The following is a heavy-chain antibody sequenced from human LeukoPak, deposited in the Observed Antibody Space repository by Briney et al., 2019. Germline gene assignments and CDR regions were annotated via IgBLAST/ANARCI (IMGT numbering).Heavy chain of an antibody. CDR1: GFIFSDYY. J-gene: IGHJ4*02. CDR3: ARVPFDY. CDR2: VSSDGNTV. Sequence: GGSLRLSCAASGFIFSDYYMCWVRQAPGKGLEWVSIVSSDGNTVYCADSVKGRFTISRDNAKNSLYLQMNNLRAEDTAVYYCARVPFDYWGQGALVTVSS. V-gene: IGHV3-11*01.